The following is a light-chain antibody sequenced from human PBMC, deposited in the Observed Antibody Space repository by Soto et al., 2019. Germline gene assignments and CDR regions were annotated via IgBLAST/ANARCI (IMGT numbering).Light chain of an antibody. V-gene: IGLV2-14*01. J-gene: IGLJ2*01. CDR2: EVS. CDR1: SSDVGGYNY. Sequence: QSVLTQPASVSGSPGQSITISCTGTSSDVGGYNYVYWYQQLPGKAPKLMIYEVSNRPSGVSNRFSGSKSGNTASLTISGLQAEDEADYYCSSYTSSSTVVFGGGTKLTV. CDR3: SSYTSSSTVV.